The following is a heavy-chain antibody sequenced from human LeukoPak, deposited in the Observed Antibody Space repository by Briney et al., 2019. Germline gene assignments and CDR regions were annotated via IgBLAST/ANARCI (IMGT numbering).Heavy chain of an antibody. J-gene: IGHJ4*02. CDR1: GGSFSGYY. Sequence: SETLSLTCAVYGGSFSGYYWSWIRQPPGKGLEWIGEINHSGSTNYNPSLKSRVTISVDTSKNQFSLKLSSVTAADTAVYYCANLPVAGTPSHYWGQGTLVTVSS. V-gene: IGHV4-34*01. D-gene: IGHD6-19*01. CDR2: INHSGST. CDR3: ANLPVAGTPSHY.